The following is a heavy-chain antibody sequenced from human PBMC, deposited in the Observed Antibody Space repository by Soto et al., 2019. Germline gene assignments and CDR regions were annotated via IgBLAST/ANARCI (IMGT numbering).Heavy chain of an antibody. J-gene: IGHJ4*02. CDR3: THRAYSSSWYGALVDC. CDR1: GFSLSTSGVG. CDR2: IYWVDDK. D-gene: IGHD6-13*01. V-gene: IGHV2-5*02. Sequence: QTTLKESGPTLVKPTQTLTLTCTFSGFSLSTSGVGVGWIRQPPGKALEWLALIYWVDDKRERPSLKTRLTITTDATKNQAALTMANMAPVVTATYYCTHRAYSSSWYGALVDCRGQGTLVTVSS.